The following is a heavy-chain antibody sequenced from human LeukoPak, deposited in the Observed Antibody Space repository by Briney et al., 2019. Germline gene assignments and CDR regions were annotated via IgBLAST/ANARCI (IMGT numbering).Heavy chain of an antibody. V-gene: IGHV4-59*01. D-gene: IGHD7-27*01. Sequence: SETLSLTCTVSGGSISSYYWSWIRQPPGKGLEWIGYIYYSGSTNYNPSLKSRVTISVDTSKNQFSLKLSSVTAADTAVYYCARVYWGSGIDYWGQGTLVTVSS. CDR2: IYYSGST. J-gene: IGHJ4*02. CDR3: ARVYWGSGIDY. CDR1: GGSISSYY.